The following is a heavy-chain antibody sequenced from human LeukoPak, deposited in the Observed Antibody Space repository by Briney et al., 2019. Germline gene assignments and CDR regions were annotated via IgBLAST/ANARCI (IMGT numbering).Heavy chain of an antibody. Sequence: SETLSLTCTVSGGSISSYYWSWIRQPPGKGLEWIGYIYYSGSTNYNPSLKSRVTISVGTSKNQFSLKLSSVTAADTAVYYCARGPPVLRYFDWLSFYDAFDIWGQGTMVTVSS. J-gene: IGHJ3*02. V-gene: IGHV4-59*12. CDR1: GGSISSYY. CDR2: IYYSGST. CDR3: ARGPPVLRYFDWLSFYDAFDI. D-gene: IGHD3-9*01.